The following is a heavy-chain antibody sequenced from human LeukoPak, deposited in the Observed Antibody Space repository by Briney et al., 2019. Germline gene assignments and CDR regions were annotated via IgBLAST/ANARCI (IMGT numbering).Heavy chain of an antibody. CDR2: ISNSGDYT. J-gene: IGHJ4*02. CDR3: AKQDIAVVPASFFFKTEFDF. Sequence: GGSLRLSCAASGFTFRNYAMSWVRQAPGKGVEWVSAISNSGDYTYYADSVKGRFTISRDNSKNTLYLQMNTLRAEDTAVYYCAKQDIAVVPASFFFKTEFDFWGQGALVIVSS. CDR1: GFTFRNYA. D-gene: IGHD2-2*01. V-gene: IGHV3-23*01.